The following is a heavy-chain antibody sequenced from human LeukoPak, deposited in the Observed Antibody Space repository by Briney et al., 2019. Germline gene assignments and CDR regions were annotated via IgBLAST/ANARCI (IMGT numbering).Heavy chain of an antibody. V-gene: IGHV4-39*01. D-gene: IGHD4-23*01. CDR3: ARHRFWATVVTPSVWFDP. CDR1: GGSISSSSYY. Sequence: SETLSLTCTVSGGSISSSSYYWGWIRQPPGKGLEWIGSIYYSGSTYYNPSLKSRVTISVDTPKNQFSLNLSSVTAADTAVYYCARHRFWATVVTPSVWFDPWGQGTLVTVSS. CDR2: IYYSGST. J-gene: IGHJ5*02.